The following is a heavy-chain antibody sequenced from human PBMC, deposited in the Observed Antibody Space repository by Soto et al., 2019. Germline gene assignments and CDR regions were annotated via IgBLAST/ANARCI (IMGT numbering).Heavy chain of an antibody. CDR2: IYYSGST. V-gene: IGHV4-59*01. CDR3: ARATGYCTNGVCENWFDT. CDR1: GGSISSYY. J-gene: IGHJ5*02. Sequence: SETLSLTCTVSGGSISSYYWSWIRQPPGKGLEWIGYIYYSGSTNYNPSLKSRVTISVDTSKNQFSLKLSSVTAADTAVYYCARATGYCTNGVCENWFDTWGQGTLVTVSS. D-gene: IGHD2-8*01.